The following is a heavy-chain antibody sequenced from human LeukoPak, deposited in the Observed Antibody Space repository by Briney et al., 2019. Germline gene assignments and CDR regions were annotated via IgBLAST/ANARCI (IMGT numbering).Heavy chain of an antibody. CDR2: INPSGGST. V-gene: IGHV1-46*01. J-gene: IGHJ5*02. Sequence: ASVKVSCKASGYTFTSYYMHWVRQAPGQGLEWMGIINPSGGSTSYAQKFQGRVTMTRDTSTSIVYMELSSLRSEDTAVYYCARTIAAPAYSKYNWFDPWGQGTLVTVSS. CDR1: GYTFTSYY. CDR3: ARTIAAPAYSKYNWFDP. D-gene: IGHD6-13*01.